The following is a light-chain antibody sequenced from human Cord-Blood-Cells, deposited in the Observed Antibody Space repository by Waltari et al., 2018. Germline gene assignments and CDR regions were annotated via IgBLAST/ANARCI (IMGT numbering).Light chain of an antibody. Sequence: DIQMTQSPSSLSASVGDRVTITCRASQSISSYLNWYQQKPGKAPKLLSYAASSLQSWVPSRFSGSGSGTDFTLTISSLQPEDFATYYCQQSYSTPPLTFGGGTKVEIK. CDR2: AAS. V-gene: IGKV1-39*01. J-gene: IGKJ4*01. CDR1: QSISSY. CDR3: QQSYSTPPLT.